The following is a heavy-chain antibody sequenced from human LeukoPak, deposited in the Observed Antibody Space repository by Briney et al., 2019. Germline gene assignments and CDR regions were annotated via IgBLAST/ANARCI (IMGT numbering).Heavy chain of an antibody. CDR2: INSDGSSI. V-gene: IGHV3-74*03. J-gene: IGHJ4*02. CDR1: GFTFRTYG. Sequence: GGPLRLSCEASGFTFRTYGLHWVRKAPGKGLLWVSRINSDGSSITYADSVKGRFTISRDNAKNTLFLQMNSLRVEDTAVYYCAREGRVSGYDFDCWGQGTLVTVSS. D-gene: IGHD5-12*01. CDR3: AREGRVSGYDFDC.